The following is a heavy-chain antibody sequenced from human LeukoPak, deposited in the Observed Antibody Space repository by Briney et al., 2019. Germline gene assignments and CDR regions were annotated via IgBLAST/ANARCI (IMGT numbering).Heavy chain of an antibody. Sequence: PSQTLSLTCTVSGGSISGGGYYWSWIRQPPGKGLEWIGYIYHSGSTYYNPSLKSRVTISVDKSKNQFSLKLSSVTAADTAVYYCARTSHYAAPAGAFDIWGQGTMVTVSS. V-gene: IGHV4-30-2*01. CDR2: IYHSGST. CDR3: ARTSHYAAPAGAFDI. J-gene: IGHJ3*02. CDR1: GGSISGGGYY. D-gene: IGHD3-16*01.